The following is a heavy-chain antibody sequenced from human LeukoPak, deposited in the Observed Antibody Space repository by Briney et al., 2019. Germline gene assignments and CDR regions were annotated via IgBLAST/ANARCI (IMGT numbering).Heavy chain of an antibody. CDR1: GFTFSSYS. CDR2: IKQDGSEK. J-gene: IGHJ4*02. CDR3: ARDRQGVPFDY. V-gene: IGHV3-7*01. D-gene: IGHD2-8*01. Sequence: GGSLRLSCAASGFTFSSYSMNWVRQAPGKGLEWVANIKQDGSEKYYVDSVKGRFTISRDNAKNSLYLQMNSLRAEDTAVYYCARDRQGVPFDYWGQGTLVTVSS.